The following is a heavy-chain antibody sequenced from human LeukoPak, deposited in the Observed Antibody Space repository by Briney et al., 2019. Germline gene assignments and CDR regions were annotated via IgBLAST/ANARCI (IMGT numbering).Heavy chain of an antibody. CDR1: GGSISSYY. D-gene: IGHD5-18*01. Sequence: SETLSLTCTVSGGSISSYYWSWIRQPPGKGLEWIGYIYYSGSTNYNPSLKGRVTISVDTSKNQFSLKLSSVTAADTAVYYCARSSVDTAMATWSWGQGTLVTVSS. CDR3: ARSSVDTAMATWS. CDR2: IYYSGST. J-gene: IGHJ5*02. V-gene: IGHV4-59*01.